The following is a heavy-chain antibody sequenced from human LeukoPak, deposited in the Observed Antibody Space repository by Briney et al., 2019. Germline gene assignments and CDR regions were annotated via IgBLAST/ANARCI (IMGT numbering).Heavy chain of an antibody. Sequence: GASVKVSCKASGYTFTGYYMHWVRQAPGQGLEWMGWINPNSGGTNYAQKFQGWLTMTRDTSISTAYMELSRLRSDDTAVYYCARGSITMIVVVNDAFDIWGQGTMVNVSS. D-gene: IGHD3-22*01. J-gene: IGHJ3*02. CDR2: INPNSGGT. V-gene: IGHV1-2*04. CDR3: ARGSITMIVVVNDAFDI. CDR1: GYTFTGYY.